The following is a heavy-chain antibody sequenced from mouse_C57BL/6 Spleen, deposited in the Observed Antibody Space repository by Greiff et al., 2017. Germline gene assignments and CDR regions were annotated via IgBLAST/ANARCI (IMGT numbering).Heavy chain of an antibody. CDR3: ARWGLRRDFDY. Sequence: QVQLQQSGPELVKPGASVKISCKASGYAFSSSWMNWVKQRPGKGLEWIGRIYPGDGDTNYNGKFKGKATLTADKSSSTAYMQLSSLTSEDSAVYVCARWGLRRDFDYWGQGTTLTVSS. J-gene: IGHJ2*01. V-gene: IGHV1-82*01. CDR2: IYPGDGDT. CDR1: GYAFSSSW. D-gene: IGHD2-4*01.